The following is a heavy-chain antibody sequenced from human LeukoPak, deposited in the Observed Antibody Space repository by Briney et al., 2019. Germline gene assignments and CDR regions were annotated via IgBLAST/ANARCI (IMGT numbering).Heavy chain of an antibody. D-gene: IGHD3-16*01. V-gene: IGHV3-7*01. CDR3: ARDENVWGSYPTFFDY. CDR1: GFTFSSYL. J-gene: IGHJ4*02. Sequence: GGSLRLSCAASGFTFSSYLMSWVRQAPGKGLEGVANIKQDGSEKYYVDAVKGRFTISRDNAKNSLYLQMNSLRAEDTAVYYCARDENVWGSYPTFFDYWGQGTLVTVSS. CDR2: IKQDGSEK.